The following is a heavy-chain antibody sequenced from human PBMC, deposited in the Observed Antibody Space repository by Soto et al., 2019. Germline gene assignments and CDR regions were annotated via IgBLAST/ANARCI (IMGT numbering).Heavy chain of an antibody. CDR1: GYTFTSYY. Sequence: APVKVSCKASGYTFTSYYMHWVRQAPGQGLEWMGIINPSGGSTSYAQKFQGRVTMTRDTSTSTVYMELSSLRSEDTAVYYCARDGGYKQQLVHILDGWWFDPWGQGTLVTVSS. CDR2: INPSGGST. V-gene: IGHV1-46*01. CDR3: ARDGGYKQQLVHILDGWWFDP. D-gene: IGHD6-13*01. J-gene: IGHJ5*02.